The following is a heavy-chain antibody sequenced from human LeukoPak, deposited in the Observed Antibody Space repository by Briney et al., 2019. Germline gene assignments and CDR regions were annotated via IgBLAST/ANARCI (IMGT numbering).Heavy chain of an antibody. Sequence: GGSLRLSCATSGLTFSSNWMHWVRQAPGRGLVWVSRINSDGSSTIYADSVKGRFTISRDNAKNTLYLQMNSLRAEDTAVYYCSTQRGGSPGDYWGQGALVTVSS. V-gene: IGHV3-74*01. CDR1: GLTFSSNW. CDR2: INSDGSST. J-gene: IGHJ4*02. CDR3: STQRGGSPGDY. D-gene: IGHD6-25*01.